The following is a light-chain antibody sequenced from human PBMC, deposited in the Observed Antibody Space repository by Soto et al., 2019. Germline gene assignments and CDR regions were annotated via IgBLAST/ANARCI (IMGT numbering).Light chain of an antibody. CDR1: QSISSW. CDR2: KPS. CDR3: QQYNSSLFT. J-gene: IGKJ3*01. Sequence: DIQMTQSPSTLSASVGDRVTITCRASQSISSWLAWYQQKPGKAPKLLIYKPSSLESGVPSRFSGSGSGTEFTLTISSLQPDDFATYYCQQYNSSLFTFGPGTKVDI. V-gene: IGKV1-5*03.